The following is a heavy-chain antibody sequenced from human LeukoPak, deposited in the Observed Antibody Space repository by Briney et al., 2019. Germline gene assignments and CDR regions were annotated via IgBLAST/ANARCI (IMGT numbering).Heavy chain of an antibody. CDR2: IIPIFGTA. CDR1: GGTFSSYA. CDR3: AGEMATAYAFDI. D-gene: IGHD5-24*01. V-gene: IGHV1-69*13. Sequence: SVKVSCKASGGTFSSYAISWVRQAPGQGLEWMGGIIPIFGTANYAQKFQGRVTITADESTSTAYMELSSLRSEDTAVYYWAGEMATAYAFDIWGQGTMVTVSS. J-gene: IGHJ3*02.